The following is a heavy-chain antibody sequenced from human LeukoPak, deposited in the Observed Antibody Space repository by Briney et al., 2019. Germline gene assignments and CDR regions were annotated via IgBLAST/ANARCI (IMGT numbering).Heavy chain of an antibody. CDR2: INPNSGGT. CDR3: ARVLGRWLMSGGPFDY. V-gene: IGHV1-2*02. Sequence: ASVKVSCKASGYTFTGYYMHWVRQAPGQGLEWMGWINPNSGGTNYAQKFQGRVTMTRDTSIRTAYMELSRLRSDDTAVYYCARVLGRWLMSGGPFDYWGQGTLVTVSS. J-gene: IGHJ4*02. D-gene: IGHD3-22*01. CDR1: GYTFTGYY.